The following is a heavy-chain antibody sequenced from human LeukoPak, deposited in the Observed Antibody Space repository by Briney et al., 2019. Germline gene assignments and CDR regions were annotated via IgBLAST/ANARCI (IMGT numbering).Heavy chain of an antibody. CDR2: INHGGST. Sequence: SETLSLTCAVYGGSLSAYYWTWIRQPPGKGLEWIGEINHGGSTNYNPSLKSRVTISVDTSKNQFSLKLSSVTAADTAVYYCARVGYSYGYDYWGQGTLVTVSS. J-gene: IGHJ4*02. D-gene: IGHD5-18*01. V-gene: IGHV4-34*01. CDR3: ARVGYSYGYDY. CDR1: GGSLSAYY.